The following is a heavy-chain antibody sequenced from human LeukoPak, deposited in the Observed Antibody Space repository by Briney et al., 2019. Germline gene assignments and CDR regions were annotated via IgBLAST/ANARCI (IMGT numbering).Heavy chain of an antibody. Sequence: SVKVSCKASGGTFSSYAISWVRQAPGQGLEWMGGIIPIFGTANYAQKFQGRVTITADESTSTAYMELSSLRSEDTAVYYCARPLGGALTPLDYWGQGTLVTVSS. CDR2: IIPIFGTA. CDR3: ARPLGGALTPLDY. CDR1: GGTFSSYA. J-gene: IGHJ4*02. D-gene: IGHD3-16*01. V-gene: IGHV1-69*01.